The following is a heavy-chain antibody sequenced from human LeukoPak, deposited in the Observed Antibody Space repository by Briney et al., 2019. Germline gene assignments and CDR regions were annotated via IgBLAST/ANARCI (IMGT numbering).Heavy chain of an antibody. J-gene: IGHJ6*02. CDR2: INHSGST. V-gene: IGHV4-34*01. CDR1: GGSFSGYY. D-gene: IGHD3-10*01. CDR3: ARGVTMVRGVIIYYYYGMDV. Sequence: SETLSLTCAVYGGSFSGYYWSWIRQPPGKGLEWIGEINHSGSTNYNPSLKSRVTISVDTSKNQFSLKLGSVTAADTAVYYCARGVTMVRGVIIYYYYGMDVWGQGTTVTVSS.